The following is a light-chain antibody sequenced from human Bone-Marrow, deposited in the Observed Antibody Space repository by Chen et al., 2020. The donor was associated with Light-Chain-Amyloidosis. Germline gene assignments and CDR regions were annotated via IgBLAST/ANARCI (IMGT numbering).Light chain of an antibody. Sequence: QSVLTQPPSVSAAPGQKVTISCSGSNSNIGSNYVSWYQQLPGAAPELPIYDNNKRPPEILARFSGSKSGTSATLGISGLQTGDEADYYCGTWDSSLSAVVFGGGTKLTVL. CDR3: GTWDSSLSAVV. CDR2: DNN. V-gene: IGLV1-51*01. CDR1: NSNIGSNY. J-gene: IGLJ3*02.